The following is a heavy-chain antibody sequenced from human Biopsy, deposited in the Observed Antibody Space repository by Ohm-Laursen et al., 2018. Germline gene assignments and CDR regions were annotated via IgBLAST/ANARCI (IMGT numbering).Heavy chain of an antibody. J-gene: IGHJ4*02. V-gene: IGHV3-30*03. CDR1: GFIFSYCG. Sequence: LSLTCAASGFIFSYCGMHWVRQAPGKGLEWVAVISSDGSNKYYADSVKGRFTISRDDPKNTLYLQMNSLRAEDTAVYYCAREGDDSSGYTPHYFDYWGQGTLVTVSS. CDR3: AREGDDSSGYTPHYFDY. CDR2: ISSDGSNK. D-gene: IGHD3-22*01.